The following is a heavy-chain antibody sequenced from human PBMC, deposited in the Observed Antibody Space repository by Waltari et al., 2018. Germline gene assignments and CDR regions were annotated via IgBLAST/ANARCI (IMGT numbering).Heavy chain of an antibody. CDR1: GFTFSSYS. CDR3: ARTTIWNYGVDDS. J-gene: IGHJ4*02. CDR2: ICCRSSYL. D-gene: IGHD1-7*01. Sequence: EVQLVVSGGGLVKPGGSLRLSCAASGFTFSSYSMNWGRQAPGKGLEWVFFICCRSSYLYYEGSVTGRFTIAIANAQTSLYLQMNSLRAEDTAVYYCARTTIWNYGVDDSWGQGTLVTISS. V-gene: IGHV3-21*01.